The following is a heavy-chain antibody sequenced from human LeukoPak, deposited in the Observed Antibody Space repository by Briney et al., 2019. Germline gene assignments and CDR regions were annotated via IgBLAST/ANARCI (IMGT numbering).Heavy chain of an antibody. CDR1: GGSISSSSYY. J-gene: IGHJ4*02. D-gene: IGHD3-3*01. Sequence: SETLSLTCTVSGGSISSSSYYWGWIRQPPGKGLEWIGYIYYSGSTNYNPSLKSRVTISVDTSKNQFSLKLSSVTAADTAVYYCASSNYDFWSGYYTGWYFDYWGQGTLVTVSS. CDR2: IYYSGST. V-gene: IGHV4-61*05. CDR3: ASSNYDFWSGYYTGWYFDY.